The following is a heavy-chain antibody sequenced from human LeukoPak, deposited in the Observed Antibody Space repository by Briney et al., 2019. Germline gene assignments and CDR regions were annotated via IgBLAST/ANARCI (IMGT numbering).Heavy chain of an antibody. Sequence: PGGSLRLSCAASGXTFSSYAMHWVRQAPGKGLEWVAVISYDGSNKYYADSVKGRFTISRDNSKNTLYLQMNSLRAEDTAVYYCARGWELLDYWGQGTLVTVSS. D-gene: IGHD1-26*01. CDR2: ISYDGSNK. V-gene: IGHV3-30-3*01. CDR1: GXTFSSYA. CDR3: ARGWELLDY. J-gene: IGHJ4*02.